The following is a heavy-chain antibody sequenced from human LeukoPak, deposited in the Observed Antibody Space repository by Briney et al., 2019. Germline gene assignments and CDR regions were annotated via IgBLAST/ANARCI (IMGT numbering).Heavy chain of an antibody. J-gene: IGHJ6*02. Sequence: SVKVSCKASGGTFSSYAISWVRQAPGQGLEWMGGIIPILGTANYAQKFQGRVTITADESTSTAYMELSSLRAEDTAVYYCAREFGTISGYYYYYGMDVWGQGTTVTVSS. CDR2: IIPILGTA. CDR3: AREFGTISGYYYYYGMDV. D-gene: IGHD3-3*01. V-gene: IGHV1-69*01. CDR1: GGTFSSYA.